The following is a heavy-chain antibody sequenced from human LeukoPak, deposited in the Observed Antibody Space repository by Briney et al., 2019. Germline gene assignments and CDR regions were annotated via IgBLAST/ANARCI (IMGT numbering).Heavy chain of an antibody. CDR2: ICSGGST. J-gene: IGHJ4*02. CDR1: GFTGGINS. D-gene: IGHD3-22*01. V-gene: IGHV3-66*01. Sequence: GGSLTLSRPASGFTGGINSMGWARQAPGKGLEWVSIICSGGSTSYADSVKGRFTISRDNSKNTLYLQMDSLRTEDTAVYYCARGGSYFDISGYYFYWGQGTLVTVSS. CDR3: ARGGSYFDISGYYFY.